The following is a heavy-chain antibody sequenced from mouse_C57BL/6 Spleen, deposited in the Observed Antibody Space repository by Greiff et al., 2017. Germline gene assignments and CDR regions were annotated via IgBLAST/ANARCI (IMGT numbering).Heavy chain of an antibody. V-gene: IGHV1-80*01. D-gene: IGHD1-1*01. CDR2: IYPGDGDT. CDR3: AREGIIYWGFAY. Sequence: VQRVESGAELVKPGASVKISCKASGYAFSSYWMNLVKQRPGKGLEWIGQIYPGDGDTNYNGKFKGKATLTADKSSSTAYMQLSSLTSEDSAVYFCAREGIIYWGFAYWGQGTLVTVSA. CDR1: GYAFSSYW. J-gene: IGHJ3*01.